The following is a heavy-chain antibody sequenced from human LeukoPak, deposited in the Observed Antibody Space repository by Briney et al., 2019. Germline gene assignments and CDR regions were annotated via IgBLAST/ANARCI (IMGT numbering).Heavy chain of an antibody. D-gene: IGHD4-17*01. Sequence: GASVKVSSKASGYTFTSYYMHWARQAPGQGLEWMGIINPSGGSTSYAQKFQGRVTMTRDTSTSTVYMELSSLRSEDTAVYYCARGSSDYGGVDYWGQGTLVTVSS. CDR2: INPSGGST. J-gene: IGHJ4*02. V-gene: IGHV1-46*01. CDR1: GYTFTSYY. CDR3: ARGSSDYGGVDY.